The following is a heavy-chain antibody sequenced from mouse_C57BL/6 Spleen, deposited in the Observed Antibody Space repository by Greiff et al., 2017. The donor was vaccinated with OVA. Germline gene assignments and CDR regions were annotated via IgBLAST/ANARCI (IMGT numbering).Heavy chain of an antibody. D-gene: IGHD6-5*01. CDR1: GFTFSSYA. CDR3: TREAYGFAY. Sequence: EVKVEESGEGLVKPGGSLKLSCAASGFTFSSYAMSWVRQTPEKRLEWVAYISSGGDYIYYADTVKGRFTISRDNARNTLYLQMSSLKSEDTAMYYCTREAYGFAYWGQGTLVTVSA. V-gene: IGHV5-9-1*02. CDR2: ISSGGDYI. J-gene: IGHJ3*01.